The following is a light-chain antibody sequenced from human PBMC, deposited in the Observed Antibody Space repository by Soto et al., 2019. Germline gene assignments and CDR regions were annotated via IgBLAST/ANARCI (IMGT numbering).Light chain of an antibody. CDR3: AAWDDSLSGPL. V-gene: IGLV1-47*01. CDR2: GND. J-gene: IGLJ2*01. Sequence: QTVVTQSPSASGTPGQRVIISCSGSSSNIGTNYVYWYQQLSGTAPKVLIYGNDKRPSGVPNRFSGSKSGTSASLAISGLRSEDEADYYCAAWDDSLSGPLFGGGTKLTVL. CDR1: SSNIGTNY.